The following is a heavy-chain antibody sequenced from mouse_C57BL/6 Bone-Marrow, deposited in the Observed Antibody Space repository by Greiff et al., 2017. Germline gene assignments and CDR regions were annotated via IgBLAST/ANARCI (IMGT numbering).Heavy chain of an antibody. V-gene: IGHV1-26*01. Sequence: VQLQQSGPELVKPGASVKIPCKAPGYTFTDYYIHWVKQSHGKSLEWIGDINPNNGGTSYNQKFKGKATLTVDKSSSTAYMELRSLTSEDSAVSYCERADDSSWHCYFAVWGTGTTVTVSS. CDR3: ERADDSSWHCYFAV. J-gene: IGHJ1*03. D-gene: IGHD1-1*01. CDR1: GYTFTDYY. CDR2: INPNNGGT.